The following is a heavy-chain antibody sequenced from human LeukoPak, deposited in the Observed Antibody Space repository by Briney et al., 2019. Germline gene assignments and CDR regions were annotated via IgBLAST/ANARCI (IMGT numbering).Heavy chain of an antibody. CDR1: GFTFSSYS. CDR2: ISSSSSSI. D-gene: IGHD1/OR15-1a*01. CDR3: ARDGKQHLARFYFDC. Sequence: GGSLRLSCAASGFTFSSYSMNWVRQAPGKGLEGVASISSSSSSIHYADSVKGRFTISRDNARNSLTLQMNGLRAEDTALYYCARDGKQHLARFYFDCWGQGALVTVSS. V-gene: IGHV3-21*04. J-gene: IGHJ4*02.